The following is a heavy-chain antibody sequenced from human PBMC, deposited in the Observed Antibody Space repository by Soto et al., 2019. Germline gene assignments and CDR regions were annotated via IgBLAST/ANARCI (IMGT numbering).Heavy chain of an antibody. CDR1: GGSISSGGYY. D-gene: IGHD2-15*01. Sequence: QVQLQESGPGLVKPSQTLSLTCTVSGGSISSGGYYWSWIRQHPGKGLEWIGYIYYSGSTYYNPSLRSRVTISVDTSKNQFSLKLSSVTAADTAVYYCARDQAAPRLSGGSPRNWFDPWGQGTLVTVSS. CDR3: ARDQAAPRLSGGSPRNWFDP. CDR2: IYYSGST. J-gene: IGHJ5*02. V-gene: IGHV4-31*03.